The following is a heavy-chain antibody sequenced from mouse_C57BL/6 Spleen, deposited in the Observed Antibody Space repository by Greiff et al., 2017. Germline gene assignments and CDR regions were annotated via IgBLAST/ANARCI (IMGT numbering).Heavy chain of an antibody. CDR1: GFTFSDYY. CDR3: ARVFYYYGSSYRWYFDV. V-gene: IGHV5-16*01. D-gene: IGHD1-1*01. Sequence: EVMLVESEGGLVQPGSSMKLSCTASGFTFSDYYMAWVRQVPEKGLEWVANINYDGSSTYYLDSLKSRFIISRDNAKNILYLQMSSLKSEDTATYYCARVFYYYGSSYRWYFDVWGTGTTVTVSS. CDR2: INYDGSST. J-gene: IGHJ1*03.